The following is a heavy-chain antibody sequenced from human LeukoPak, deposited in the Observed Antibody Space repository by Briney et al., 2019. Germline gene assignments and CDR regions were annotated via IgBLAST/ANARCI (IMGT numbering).Heavy chain of an antibody. D-gene: IGHD3-9*01. CDR2: INPYNGET. CDR3: ARGPDVLRYFDWLLMFDP. V-gene: IGHV1-8*01. CDR1: GYSFTSFA. J-gene: IGHJ5*02. Sequence: ASVKVSCKASGYSFTSFAISWVRQAPGQGLEWMGWINPYNGETNYAQKLQGRVTMTRNTSISTAYMELSSLRSEDTAVYYCARGPDVLRYFDWLLMFDPWGQGTLVTVSS.